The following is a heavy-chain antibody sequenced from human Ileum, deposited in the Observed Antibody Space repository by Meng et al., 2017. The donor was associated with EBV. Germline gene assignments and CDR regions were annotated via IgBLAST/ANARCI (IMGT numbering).Heavy chain of an antibody. CDR3: ARQRGYHESIAY. J-gene: IGHJ4*02. V-gene: IGHV1-18*01. CDR2: ISAYTGVT. Sequence: LVQAWRPGKETVASVRALCRAVGYTFTTFGIGWVRQGPGQGLEWLGWISAYTGVTKSSQKVQDRITLTTDASTTTACMELSSLTSDDTAVYYCARQRGYHESIAYWGQGTLVTVSS. D-gene: IGHD5-18*01. CDR1: GYTFTTFG.